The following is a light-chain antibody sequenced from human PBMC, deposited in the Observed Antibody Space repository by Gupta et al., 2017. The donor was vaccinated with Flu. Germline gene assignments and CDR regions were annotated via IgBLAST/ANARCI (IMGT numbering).Light chain of an antibody. CDR2: GAS. CDR3: QQYNNWPPIT. Sequence: ELVLPQSPATLPLPPGERATLSCRASQSVSSNLAWYQQKPGQAPRLLIYGASTRATGIPARFSGSGSGTEFTLTISSLQSEDFAVYYCQQYNNWPPITFGQGTRLEIK. CDR1: QSVSSN. V-gene: IGKV3-15*01. J-gene: IGKJ5*01.